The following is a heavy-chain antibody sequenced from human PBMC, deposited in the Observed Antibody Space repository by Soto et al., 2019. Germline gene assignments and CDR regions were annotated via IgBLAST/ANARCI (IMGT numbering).Heavy chain of an antibody. CDR3: ARDTSSGFGNDYFDY. CDR2: IYHSGST. Sequence: SETLSLTCAVSGGSISSSNWWSWVRQPPGKGLEWIGEIYHSGSTNYNPSLKSRVTISVDKSKNQFSLKLSSVTAADTAVYYCARDTSSGFGNDYFDYWGRGTLVTVSS. CDR1: GGSISSSNW. D-gene: IGHD6-25*01. J-gene: IGHJ4*02. V-gene: IGHV4-4*02.